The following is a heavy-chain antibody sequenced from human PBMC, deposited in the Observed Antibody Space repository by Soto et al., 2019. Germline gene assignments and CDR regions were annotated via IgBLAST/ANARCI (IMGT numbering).Heavy chain of an antibody. CDR2: IYYSGST. J-gene: IGHJ4*02. V-gene: IGHV4-59*08. D-gene: IGHD2-15*01. Sequence: QVQLQESGPGLVKPSETLSLTCTVSGGSISSYYWSWIRQPPGKGLEWIGYIYYSGSTNYNPSLKSGAPITXDTSKNQFSLKLSSVTAADTAVYYCARRWGRSFDYWGQGTLVTVSS. CDR3: ARRWGRSFDY. CDR1: GGSISSYY.